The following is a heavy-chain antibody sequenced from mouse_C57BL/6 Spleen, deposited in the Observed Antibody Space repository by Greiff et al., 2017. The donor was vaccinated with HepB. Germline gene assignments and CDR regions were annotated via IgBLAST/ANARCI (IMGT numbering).Heavy chain of an antibody. V-gene: IGHV1-42*01. D-gene: IGHD2-4*01. CDR2: INPSTGGT. Sequence: EVQLQQSGPELVKPGASVKISCKASGYSFTGYYMNWVKQSPEKSLEWIGEINPSTGGTTYNQKFKAKATLTVDKSSSTAYMQLKSLTSEDSAVYYCARYDYDKMDYWGQGTSVTVSS. CDR3: ARYDYDKMDY. J-gene: IGHJ4*01. CDR1: GYSFTGYY.